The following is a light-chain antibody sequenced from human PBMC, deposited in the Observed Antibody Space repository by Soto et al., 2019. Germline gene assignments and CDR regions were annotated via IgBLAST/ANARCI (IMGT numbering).Light chain of an antibody. CDR1: QSVSSSY. CDR2: GAS. V-gene: IGKV3-20*01. J-gene: IGKJ4*01. Sequence: EIVLTQSPGTLSLSPGERATLFCRASQSVSSSYLAWYQQKPGQAPRLFIYGASSRATGIPDRFSGSGSGPDFTLTISRLEPEDFAVYYCQQYGSSPSTFGGGTKVEIK. CDR3: QQYGSSPST.